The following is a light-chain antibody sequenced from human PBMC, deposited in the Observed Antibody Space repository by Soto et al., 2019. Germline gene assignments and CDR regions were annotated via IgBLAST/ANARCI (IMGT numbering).Light chain of an antibody. J-gene: IGKJ1*01. V-gene: IGKV1-5*03. CDR2: KAS. CDR3: QHYNSYSEA. Sequence: DIQMTQSPSTLSASVGDRVTITCRASQSITGWLAWFQQKPGKAPKLLISKASTLKSGVPSRFSGSGSGTEFTLTISSLQPDDFATYYCQHYNSYSEAFGQGTKVDIK. CDR1: QSITGW.